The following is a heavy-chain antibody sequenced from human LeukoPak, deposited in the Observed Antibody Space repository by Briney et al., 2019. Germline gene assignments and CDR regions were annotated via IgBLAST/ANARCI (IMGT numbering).Heavy chain of an antibody. V-gene: IGHV3-7*01. Sequence: GGPLRLSCAASGYTFSNYWMSGLPRARREGRECVANIKQGRSEKYYVVSVKGRFTLYRENAKNSPFLQMNTLGAEDTAVYYCARPPRYYYYSSMDVWGNGTTVTVSS. J-gene: IGHJ6*03. CDR2: IKQGRSEK. CDR1: GYTFSNYW. CDR3: ARPPRYYYYSSMDV.